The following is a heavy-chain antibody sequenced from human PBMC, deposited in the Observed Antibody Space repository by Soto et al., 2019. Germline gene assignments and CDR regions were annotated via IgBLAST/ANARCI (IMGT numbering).Heavy chain of an antibody. CDR1: GYTFTSYD. Sequence: ASVKVSCKASGYTFTSYDINWVRQATGQRFEWMGWMNPNSGNTGYAQKFQGRVTMTRNTSISTAYMELSSLRSEDTAVYYCARGRDVLMVYAVDAFDIWGQGTMVTRLL. D-gene: IGHD2-8*01. J-gene: IGHJ3*02. CDR2: MNPNSGNT. V-gene: IGHV1-8*01. CDR3: ARGRDVLMVYAVDAFDI.